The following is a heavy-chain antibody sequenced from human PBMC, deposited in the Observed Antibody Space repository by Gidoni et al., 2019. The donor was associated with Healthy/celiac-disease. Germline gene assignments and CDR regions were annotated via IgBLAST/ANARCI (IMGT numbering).Heavy chain of an antibody. D-gene: IGHD6-19*01. CDR2: INHSGST. CDR3: ARGRQQWLVHLRVYYFDY. V-gene: IGHV4-34*01. Sequence: QVQLQQWGAGLLKPSETLSLTCAVYGGSFSGYYWSWIRQPPGTGLGWMGEINHSGSTNYTPSHKSRVTISEDTSKNQFSLKLSSVTAADTVVYYCARGRQQWLVHLRVYYFDYWGQGTLVTVSS. J-gene: IGHJ4*02. CDR1: GGSFSGYY.